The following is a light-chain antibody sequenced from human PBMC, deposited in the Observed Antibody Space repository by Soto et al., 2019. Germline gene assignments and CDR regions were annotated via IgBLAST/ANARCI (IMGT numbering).Light chain of an antibody. V-gene: IGKV1-39*01. Sequence: DVQMTQSPSSLSASIGDRVTITCRSSQSIDNLLNWYQQKPGEAPKLLIYAASSLQSGVPSRFSGSGSGTDFTLTISSLQPEDFATFYCQQSYTTPGTFGQGTKVEIK. CDR2: AAS. CDR3: QQSYTTPGT. CDR1: QSIDNL. J-gene: IGKJ1*01.